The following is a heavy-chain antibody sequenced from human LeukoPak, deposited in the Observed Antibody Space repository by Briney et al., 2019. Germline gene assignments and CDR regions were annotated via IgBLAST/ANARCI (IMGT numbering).Heavy chain of an antibody. Sequence: ASVKVSCKASGGTFSSYAISWVRQAPGQGLEWMGWINPNSGGTNYAQKFQGRVTLTRDTSINTAYMEVSSLTSDDTAFYYCARAPMGTAPLYWGQGTLVTVSS. V-gene: IGHV1-2*02. J-gene: IGHJ4*02. CDR3: ARAPMGTAPLY. CDR1: GGTFSSYA. CDR2: INPNSGGT. D-gene: IGHD5-18*01.